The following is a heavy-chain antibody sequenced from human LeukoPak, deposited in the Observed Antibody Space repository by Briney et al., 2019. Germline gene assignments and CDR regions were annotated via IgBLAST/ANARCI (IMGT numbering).Heavy chain of an antibody. CDR1: GGSISSYY. CDR3: ARRSCSSTSCYNPEFDY. V-gene: IGHV4-59*08. CDR2: IYYSGST. D-gene: IGHD2-2*01. Sequence: SETLSLTCTVSGGSISSYYWSWIRQPPGKGLEWIGYIYYSGSTNYNPSLKSRVTISVDTSENQFSLKLSSVTAADTAVYYCARRSCSSTSCYNPEFDYWGQGTLVTVSS. J-gene: IGHJ4*02.